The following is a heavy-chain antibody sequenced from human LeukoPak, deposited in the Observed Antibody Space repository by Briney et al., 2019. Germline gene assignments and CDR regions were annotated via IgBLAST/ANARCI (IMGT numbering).Heavy chain of an antibody. D-gene: IGHD5-12*01. CDR3: AREDGSSGYDDF. V-gene: IGHV4-39*02. Sequence: SETLSLTCTVSGGSISSSSYYWGWIRQPPGKGLEWIGSIYYSGSTYYNPSLKSRVTISVDTSKNHFSLNLKSVTAADTAVYYCAREDGSSGYDDFWGQGTLVTVSS. CDR1: GGSISSSSYY. CDR2: IYYSGST. J-gene: IGHJ4*02.